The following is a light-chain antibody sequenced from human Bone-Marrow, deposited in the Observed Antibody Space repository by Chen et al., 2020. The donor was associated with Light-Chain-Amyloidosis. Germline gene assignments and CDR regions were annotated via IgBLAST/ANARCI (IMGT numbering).Light chain of an antibody. V-gene: IGLV3-21*02. Sequence: SYVLTQPSSVSVAPGQTATIACGGNNIGATSVHWYQQTPGQAPLLVVYDDSDRPSGIPERLSGANSGNTATLTVSRVEAVDEADYYCQRWDRSSDRPVFGGGTKLTVL. J-gene: IGLJ3*02. CDR1: NIGATS. CDR3: QRWDRSSDRPV. CDR2: DDS.